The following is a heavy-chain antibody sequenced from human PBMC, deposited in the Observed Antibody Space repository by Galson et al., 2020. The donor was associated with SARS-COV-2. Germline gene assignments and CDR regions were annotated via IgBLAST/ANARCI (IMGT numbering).Heavy chain of an antibody. CDR1: GFTFSRYG. CDR3: AKDREIRGIEYSSFMDV. D-gene: IGHD6-6*01. Sequence: GGSLRLSCAASGFTFSRYGMHWVRQAPGKGLEWVAVIWYDGSNKYYADSVKGRFTISRDNSKNTLYLQMNSLRAEDTVVYYCAKDREIRGIEYSSFMDVWGKGTTVTVSS. V-gene: IGHV3-33*06. CDR2: IWYDGSNK. J-gene: IGHJ6*03.